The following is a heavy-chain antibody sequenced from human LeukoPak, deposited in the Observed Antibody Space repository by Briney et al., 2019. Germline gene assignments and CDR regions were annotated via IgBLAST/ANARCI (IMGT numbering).Heavy chain of an antibody. J-gene: IGHJ4*02. D-gene: IGHD5-12*01. CDR3: ARPPSGYSGYASYFDY. V-gene: IGHV5-51*01. CDR2: IYPGDSDT. CDR1: GYSFTSYW. Sequence: GESLKISCKGSGYSFTSYWIGWVRQMPGKGLEWMGIIYPGDSDTRYSPSFQGQVPISADKSISTAYLQWSSLKASDTAMYYCARPPSGYSGYASYFDYWGQGTLVTVSS.